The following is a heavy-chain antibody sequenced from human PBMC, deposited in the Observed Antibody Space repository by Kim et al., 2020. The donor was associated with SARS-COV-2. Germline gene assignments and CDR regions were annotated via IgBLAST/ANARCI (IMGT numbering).Heavy chain of an antibody. V-gene: IGHV1-46*01. Sequence: YAQKFQGRVTMTRDTSTSTGYMELSSLRSEDTAVYYCARDERKLSSASDYWGQGTLVTVSS. CDR3: ARDERKLSSASDY. D-gene: IGHD6-25*01. J-gene: IGHJ4*02.